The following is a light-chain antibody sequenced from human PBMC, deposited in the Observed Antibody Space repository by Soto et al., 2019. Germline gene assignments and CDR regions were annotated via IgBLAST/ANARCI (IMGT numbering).Light chain of an antibody. CDR3: QQYGSSLLT. J-gene: IGKJ4*01. Sequence: EIVLTQSPGTLSLSPGERATLSCRASQSVSSSYLAWYQQKPGQAPRLPIYGASSSATGIPDSFSGSGSGTDFTLTISRLEPEDFAVYYCQQYGSSLLTFGGGTKVEIK. CDR1: QSVSSSY. V-gene: IGKV3-20*01. CDR2: GAS.